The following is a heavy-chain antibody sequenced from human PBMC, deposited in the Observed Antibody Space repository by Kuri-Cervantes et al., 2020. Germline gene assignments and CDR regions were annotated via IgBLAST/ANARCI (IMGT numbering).Heavy chain of an antibody. CDR3: ARGTGFDWFDP. Sequence: GESLKISCAASGFSFSSYAMYWVRQAPGKGLEWVAVISNDGNNKYYADSAKGRFTISRGNAKNSLYLQMNSLRAEDTAVYYCARGTGFDWFDPWGQGTLVTVSS. CDR1: GFSFSSYA. CDR2: ISNDGNNK. D-gene: IGHD1-1*01. V-gene: IGHV3-30-3*01. J-gene: IGHJ5*02.